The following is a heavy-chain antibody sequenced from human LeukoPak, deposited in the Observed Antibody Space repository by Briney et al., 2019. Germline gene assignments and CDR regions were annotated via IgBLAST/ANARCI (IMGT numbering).Heavy chain of an antibody. CDR2: IRYDGSNK. D-gene: IGHD5-24*01. CDR1: GFIFSSYG. V-gene: IGHV3-30*02. J-gene: IGHJ3*02. Sequence: GGSLRLSCAASGFIFSSYGMHWVRQAPGKGLEWVAFIRYDGSNKYYADSVKGRFTISRDNAKNSLYLQMNSLRAEDTAVYYCARARSTMRYDAFDIWGQGTMVTVSS. CDR3: ARARSTMRYDAFDI.